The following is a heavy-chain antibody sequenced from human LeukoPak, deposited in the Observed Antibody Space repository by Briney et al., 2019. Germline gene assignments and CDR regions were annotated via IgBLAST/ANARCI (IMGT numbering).Heavy chain of an antibody. CDR3: ARSRGTIFGVANVPRYYYYYMDV. CDR1: GGSFSGYY. D-gene: IGHD3-3*01. Sequence: SETLSLTCAVYGGSFSGYYWSWIRQPPGKGLEWIGEINHSGSTNYNTSLKSRVTISVDTSKNQFSLKLSSVTAADTAVYYCARSRGTIFGVANVPRYYYYYMDVWGKGTTVTVSS. J-gene: IGHJ6*03. V-gene: IGHV4-34*01. CDR2: INHSGST.